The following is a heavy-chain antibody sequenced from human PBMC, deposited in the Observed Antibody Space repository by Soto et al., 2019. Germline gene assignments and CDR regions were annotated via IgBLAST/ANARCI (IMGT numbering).Heavy chain of an antibody. V-gene: IGHV3-23*01. CDR2: ISDSGGST. CDR1: GFTFSNYA. D-gene: IGHD2-2*02. Sequence: GGSLRLSCAASGFTFSNYAMSWVRQAPGKGLEWVSSISDSGGSTYYADSVKGRFTISRDNSKNTLYLQMNSLRAEDMALYYCANRPGGYCSSISCYNERSAVAASGWGQGXPVTVYS. J-gene: IGHJ4*02. CDR3: ANRPGGYCSSISCYNERSAVAASG.